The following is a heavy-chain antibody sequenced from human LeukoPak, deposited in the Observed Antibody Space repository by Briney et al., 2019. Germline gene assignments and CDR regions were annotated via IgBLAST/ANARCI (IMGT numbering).Heavy chain of an antibody. Sequence: ASVTVSFTASGYTFTDYYIHWVRQGPGQGREWMGGINPNSGGTNSAQKFQCRLTMTSDTSISTAYMELSRLRSDDTAVYYCARVAVVSVVYYFDYWGQGTLVTVSS. CDR1: GYTFTDYY. CDR2: INPNSGGT. V-gene: IGHV1-2*02. D-gene: IGHD2-15*01. J-gene: IGHJ4*02. CDR3: ARVAVVSVVYYFDY.